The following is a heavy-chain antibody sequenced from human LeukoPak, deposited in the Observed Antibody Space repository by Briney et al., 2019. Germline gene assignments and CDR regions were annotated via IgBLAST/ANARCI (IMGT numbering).Heavy chain of an antibody. CDR1: GFTFSSYE. D-gene: IGHD5-18*01. V-gene: IGHV3-48*03. CDR2: ISSSGSTI. Sequence: GGSLRLSCAASGFTFSSYEMNWVRQAPGKGLEWVSYISSSGSTIYYADSVKGRFTISRDNAKNSLYLQMNSLRAEDTAVYYCARGIYSYGTFDYWGQGTLVNVSS. J-gene: IGHJ4*02. CDR3: ARGIYSYGTFDY.